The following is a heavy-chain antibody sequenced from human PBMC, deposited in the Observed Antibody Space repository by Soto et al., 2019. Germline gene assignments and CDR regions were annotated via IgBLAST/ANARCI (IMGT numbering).Heavy chain of an antibody. J-gene: IGHJ4*02. Sequence: EVQLVESGGGLVQPGGSLRLSCAASGFTFSSYWMYWVRQAPGKGLVWVSRTNSDGSDTSYADSVKGRFTISRDNAKNTLYLQMHSLRAEDTAVYYCARDRGWSLFDYWGQGTLVTVSS. CDR3: ARDRGWSLFDY. V-gene: IGHV3-74*01. CDR1: GFTFSSYW. CDR2: TNSDGSDT. D-gene: IGHD6-19*01.